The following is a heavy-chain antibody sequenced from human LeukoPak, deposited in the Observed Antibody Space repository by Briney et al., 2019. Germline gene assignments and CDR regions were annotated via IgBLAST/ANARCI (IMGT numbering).Heavy chain of an antibody. CDR2: TNAGNGKT. V-gene: IGHV1-3*01. J-gene: IGHJ4*02. D-gene: IGHD4-17*01. Sequence: ASVKVSCKASGYIFTDYDIQWVRQAPGQGLEWMRWTNAGNGKTKYSQKFQGRVTITRDTSASTAYMELSGLRSEDTAVYYCARARWTSTVTTYYLDYWGQGTQVTVSS. CDR3: ARARWTSTVTTYYLDY. CDR1: GYIFTDYD.